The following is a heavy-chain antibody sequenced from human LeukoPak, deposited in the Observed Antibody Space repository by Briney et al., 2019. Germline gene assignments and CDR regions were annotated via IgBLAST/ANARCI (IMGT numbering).Heavy chain of an antibody. V-gene: IGHV4-61*01. CDR2: IYYSGST. CDR3: ARDRKFGARDGYNYIAFDI. J-gene: IGHJ3*02. CDR1: GGSISSSSYY. D-gene: IGHD5-24*01. Sequence: SETLSLTCTVSGGSISSSSYYWSWIRQPPGKGLEWIGYIYYSGSTNYNPSLKSRVTISVDTSKNQFSLKLSSVTAADTAVYYCARDRKFGARDGYNYIAFDIWGQGTMVTVSS.